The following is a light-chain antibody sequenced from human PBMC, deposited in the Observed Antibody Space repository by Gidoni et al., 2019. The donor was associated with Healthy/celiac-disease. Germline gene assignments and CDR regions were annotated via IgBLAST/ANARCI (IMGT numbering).Light chain of an antibody. CDR3: QQYDNLPGL. CDR2: DAS. Sequence: DIQMTQSPSPLSASVGDRVTITCQASPDISNYLNWYQQKPGKAPKLLIYDASNLETGVPSRFSGSGSGTDFTFTISSLQPEDIATYYCQQYDNLPGLFXPXTKVDIK. J-gene: IGKJ3*01. CDR1: PDISNY. V-gene: IGKV1-33*01.